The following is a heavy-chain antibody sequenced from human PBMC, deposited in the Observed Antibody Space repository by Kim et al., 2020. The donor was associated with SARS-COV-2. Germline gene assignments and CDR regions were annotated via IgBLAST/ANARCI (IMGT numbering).Heavy chain of an antibody. CDR2: ISGSGGST. D-gene: IGHD6-19*01. CDR1: GFTFSSYA. Sequence: GGSLRLSCAASGFTFSSYAMSWVRQAPGKGLEWVSAISGSGGSTYYADSVKGRFTISRDNSKNTLYLQMNSLRAEDTAVYYCAKDGRLAVAGTQWFDPWGQGTLVTVSS. J-gene: IGHJ5*02. CDR3: AKDGRLAVAGTQWFDP. V-gene: IGHV3-23*01.